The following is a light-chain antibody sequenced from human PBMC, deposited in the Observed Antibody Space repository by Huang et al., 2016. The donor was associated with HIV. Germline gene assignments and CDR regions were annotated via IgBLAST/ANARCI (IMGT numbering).Light chain of an antibody. CDR2: GAS. CDR3: QQYVSAPLT. V-gene: IGKV3-20*01. J-gene: IGKJ4*01. Sequence: EIVLTQSPGTLSLSPGERAALSCRASQNITSNFLAWYQQKPGQAPRLLIYGASSRAIGIPDRCSGSGSGTDFTLTITRLGPQDSAVYYCQQYVSAPLTFGGGTGVEI. CDR1: QNITSNF.